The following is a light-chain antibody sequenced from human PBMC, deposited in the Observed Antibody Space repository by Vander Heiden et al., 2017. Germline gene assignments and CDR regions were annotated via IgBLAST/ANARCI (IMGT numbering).Light chain of an antibody. J-gene: IGLJ3*02. CDR3: QSFDTRFNGWV. V-gene: IGLV1-40*01. CDR2: GNN. Sequence: QSVLTQPPSVSGAPGQRVTISCTGSNSNIGAGYDVHWYQQLPGTAPKLLIYGNNNRPSGVPDRFSGSKSATSASLAITGLQVEDEADYYCQSFDTRFNGWVFGGGTKLTAL. CDR1: NSNIGAGYD.